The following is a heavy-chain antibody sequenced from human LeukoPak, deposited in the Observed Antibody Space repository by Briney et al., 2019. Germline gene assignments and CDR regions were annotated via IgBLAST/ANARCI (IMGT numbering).Heavy chain of an antibody. CDR3: AREELWFGELLSYYFDY. D-gene: IGHD3-10*01. CDR2: TYYRSKWYN. CDR1: GDSVSSNSAA. Sequence: SQALSLTCAISGDSVSSNSAAWNWIRQSPSRGLEWLGRTYYRSKWYNDYAVSVKSRITINPDTSKNQFSLQLNSVTPEDTAVYYSAREELWFGELLSYYFDYWGQGTLVTVSS. V-gene: IGHV6-1*01. J-gene: IGHJ4*02.